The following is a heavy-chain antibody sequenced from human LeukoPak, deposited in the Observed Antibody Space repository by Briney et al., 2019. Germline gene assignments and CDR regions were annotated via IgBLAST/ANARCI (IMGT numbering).Heavy chain of an antibody. CDR2: ISGSGSGGST. D-gene: IGHD6-13*01. V-gene: IGHV3-23*01. CDR3: AKENSSSWTRTAAFDI. CDR1: GFTFSSYA. J-gene: IGHJ3*02. Sequence: GGSLRLSCAASGFTFSSYAMSWVRQAPGKGLEWVSSISGSGSGGSTYYADSVKGRFTISKDNSKNTLYLQMNSLRAEDTAVYYCAKENSSSWTRTAAFDIWGQGTMVTVSS.